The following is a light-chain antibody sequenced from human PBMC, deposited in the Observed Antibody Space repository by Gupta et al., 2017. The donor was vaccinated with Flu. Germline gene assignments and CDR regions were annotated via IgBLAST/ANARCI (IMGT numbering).Light chain of an antibody. CDR3: QQSYSTPLLT. Sequence: DRVTITCRASQSISNYLNCYQQKPGEAPKLLVYRASSLQSGVPSRFSGSGSGTDFTLTISGLQREDCATYFCQQSYSTPLLTFGPGTKVDIK. CDR1: QSISNY. V-gene: IGKV1-39*01. J-gene: IGKJ3*01. CDR2: RAS.